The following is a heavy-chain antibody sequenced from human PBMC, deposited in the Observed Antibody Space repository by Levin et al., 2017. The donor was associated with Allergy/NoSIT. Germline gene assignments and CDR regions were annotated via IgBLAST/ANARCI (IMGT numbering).Heavy chain of an antibody. J-gene: IGHJ4*02. D-gene: IGHD3-10*01. V-gene: IGHV1-18*01. Sequence: ASVKVSCKASGYTFTSYGISWVRQAPGQGLEWMGWISAYNGNTNYAQKLQGRVTMTTDTSTSTAYMELRSLRSDDTAVYYCARAEMYYYGSGSSDYWGQGTLVTVSS. CDR2: ISAYNGNT. CDR3: ARAEMYYYGSGSSDY. CDR1: GYTFTSYG.